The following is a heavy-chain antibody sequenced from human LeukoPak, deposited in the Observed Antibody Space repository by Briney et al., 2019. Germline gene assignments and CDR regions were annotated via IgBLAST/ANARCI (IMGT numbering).Heavy chain of an antibody. CDR2: IYYSGST. Sequence: SETLSLTCTVSGGSISGYFWSWIRQPPGKGLEWIGNIYYSGSTNYNPSLKSRVTISVDTSKNQFSLKLSSVTAADTAVYYCANYHDYSNFQGAYYLDYWGQGTLVTVSS. J-gene: IGHJ4*02. D-gene: IGHD4-11*01. CDR3: ANYHDYSNFQGAYYLDY. V-gene: IGHV4-59*08. CDR1: GGSISGYF.